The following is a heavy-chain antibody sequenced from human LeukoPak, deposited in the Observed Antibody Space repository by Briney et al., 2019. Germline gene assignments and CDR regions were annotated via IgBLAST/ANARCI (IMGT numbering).Heavy chain of an antibody. V-gene: IGHV4-34*01. D-gene: IGHD1-26*01. CDR1: GGSFSGYY. CDR2: INHSGST. CDR3: ARRKPVSDYFDP. J-gene: IGHJ5*02. Sequence: SETLSLTRAVYGGSFSGYYWSWIRQPPGKGLEWIGEINHSGSTNYNPSLKSRVTISVDTSKNQFSLKLSSVTAADTAVYYCARRKPVSDYFDPWGQGTLVTVSS.